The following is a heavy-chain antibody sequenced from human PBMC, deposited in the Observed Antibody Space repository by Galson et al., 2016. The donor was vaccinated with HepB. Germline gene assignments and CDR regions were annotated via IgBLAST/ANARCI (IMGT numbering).Heavy chain of an antibody. Sequence: SLRLSCAASGFTFNSYWMHWVRQAPGKGLVWVSRISSDGTSIIYADSVKGRFTISRDNAKNTLYLQMNSLRAEDTAVYYCARQQWPRLFDYWGQGTLVTVSP. CDR3: ARQQWPRLFDY. J-gene: IGHJ4*02. V-gene: IGHV3-74*01. D-gene: IGHD6-19*01. CDR2: ISSDGTSI. CDR1: GFTFNSYW.